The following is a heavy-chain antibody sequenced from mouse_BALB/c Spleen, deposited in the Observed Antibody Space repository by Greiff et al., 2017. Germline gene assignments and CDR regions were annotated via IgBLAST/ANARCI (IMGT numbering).Heavy chain of an antibody. CDR3: TLTTATLDYAMDY. CDR2: INPSNGGT. D-gene: IGHD1-2*01. V-gene: IGHV1S81*02. Sequence: QVQLQQSGAELVKPGASVKLSCKASGYTFTSYYMYWVKQRPGQGLEWIGEINPSNGGTNFNEKFKSKATLTVDKSSSTAYMQLSSLTSEDSAVYYCTLTTATLDYAMDYWGQGTSVTVSS. CDR1: GYTFTSYY. J-gene: IGHJ4*01.